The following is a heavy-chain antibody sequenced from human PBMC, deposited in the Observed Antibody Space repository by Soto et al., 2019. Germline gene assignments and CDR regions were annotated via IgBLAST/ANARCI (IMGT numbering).Heavy chain of an antibody. CDR1: GYTFTSYG. CDR3: ARAGKYYYGSGRPYYSGMDV. D-gene: IGHD3-10*01. J-gene: IGHJ6*02. V-gene: IGHV1-18*04. CDR2: ISGYNGNT. Sequence: QVQLVQSGAEVKKPGASVKVSCKASGYTFTSYGVSWVRQAPGQGLEWMGWISGYNGNTNYAQKLQGRVTMTTDTSTSTAYMELRSLRSDDTAVYYCARAGKYYYGSGRPYYSGMDVWGQGITVTVSS.